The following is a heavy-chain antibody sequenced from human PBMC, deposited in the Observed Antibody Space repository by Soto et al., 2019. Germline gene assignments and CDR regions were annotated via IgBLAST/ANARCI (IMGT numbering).Heavy chain of an antibody. V-gene: IGHV3-23*01. J-gene: IGHJ2*01. D-gene: IGHD4-17*01. CDR2: FSAGGGST. CDR3: AKTHRATTVVTLYWYFDL. Sequence: GGSLRLSCAASGFTFGAFAMAWVRQRPGDGLAWASSFSAGGGSTYYNNSVRGRFTISRDNSNGTLFLQMNNLRAEDTSVYFFAKTHRATTVVTLYWYFDLWGRGTLVTASS. CDR1: GFTFGAFA.